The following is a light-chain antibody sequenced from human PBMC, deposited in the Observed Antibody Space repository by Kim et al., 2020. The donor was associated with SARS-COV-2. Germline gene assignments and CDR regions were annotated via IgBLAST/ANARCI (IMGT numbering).Light chain of an antibody. J-gene: IGKJ1*01. V-gene: IGKV3-20*01. CDR2: GAS. CDR1: QSVSSSY. CDR3: HQYGSSLWT. Sequence: EIVLTQSPGTLSLSPGERATLSCRASQSVSSSYLGWYQQKPGQAPRLLIYGASSSATGIPDRFSGSGSGTDFTLTISRLEPEDFAVYYCHQYGSSLWTFGQGTKVDIK.